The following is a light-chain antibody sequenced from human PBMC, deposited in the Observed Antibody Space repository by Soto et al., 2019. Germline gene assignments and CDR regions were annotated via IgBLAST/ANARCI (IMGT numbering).Light chain of an antibody. J-gene: IGLJ7*01. CDR2: DVT. CDR1: SGDVGAYDR. CDR3: FSHAGGSTWV. V-gene: IGLV2-11*01. Sequence: QSALTQPRSVSGSPGQSVTISCTGTSGDVGAYDRVSWYQHHPTKAPKLIIYDVTNRPPGLPYRFSCSKSGSTASLTISGLQAEDEADYYCFSHAGGSTWVFGGGTQLTVL.